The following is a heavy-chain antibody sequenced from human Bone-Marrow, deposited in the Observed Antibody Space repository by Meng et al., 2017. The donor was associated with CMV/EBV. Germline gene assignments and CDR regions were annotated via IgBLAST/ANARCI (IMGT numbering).Heavy chain of an antibody. Sequence: SAKVSCKASGGTFSSYAISWVRQGPGQGLEWMGGIIPIFGTANYAQKFQGRVTITTDESTSTAYRELSSLRSEDTAVYYCAREIQWGMDVWGQGTTVTVSS. CDR3: AREIQWGMDV. D-gene: IGHD2-8*01. CDR2: IIPIFGTA. V-gene: IGHV1-69*05. CDR1: GGTFSSYA. J-gene: IGHJ6*02.